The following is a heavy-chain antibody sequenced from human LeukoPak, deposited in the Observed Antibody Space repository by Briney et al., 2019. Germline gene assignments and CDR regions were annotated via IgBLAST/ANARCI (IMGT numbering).Heavy chain of an antibody. Sequence: SETLSLTCTVSGGSISSYYWSWIRQPPGKGLEWIGYIYYSGSTNYNPSLKSRVTISVGTSKNQFSLKLSSVTAADTAVYYCARAIVGASDFDYWGQGTLVTVSS. V-gene: IGHV4-59*01. CDR1: GGSISSYY. CDR2: IYYSGST. D-gene: IGHD1-26*01. J-gene: IGHJ4*02. CDR3: ARAIVGASDFDY.